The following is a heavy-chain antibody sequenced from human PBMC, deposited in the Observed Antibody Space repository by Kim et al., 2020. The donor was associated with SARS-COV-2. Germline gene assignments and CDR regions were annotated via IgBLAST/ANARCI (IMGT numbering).Heavy chain of an antibody. CDR1: GASISSYY. Sequence: SETLSLTCTVSGASISSYYLSWIRQPPGKGLEWIGYVYYSGSTNYNPSLKSRVTISVDTSKNQFSLKLSSVTAADTAVYFCARHSREQLLFFDYWGQGTLVTVSS. D-gene: IGHD1-26*01. J-gene: IGHJ4*02. CDR3: ARHSREQLLFFDY. V-gene: IGHV4-59*08. CDR2: VYYSGST.